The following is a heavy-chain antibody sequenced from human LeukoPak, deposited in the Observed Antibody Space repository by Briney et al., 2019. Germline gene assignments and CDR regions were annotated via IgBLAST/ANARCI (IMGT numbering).Heavy chain of an antibody. CDR1: GFTFRSYA. D-gene: IGHD1-26*01. CDR3: AKDGPNTKGLVGVYYYYYMDV. Sequence: PGGSLRLSCEASGFTFRSYAMTWVRQAPGKGLEWVSAISGSGAKTYYADSVKGRFTISRDNSKNTLYLQMNSLRAEDMAVYYCAKDGPNTKGLVGVYYYYYMDVWGKGTTVTVSS. CDR2: ISGSGAKT. V-gene: IGHV3-23*01. J-gene: IGHJ6*03.